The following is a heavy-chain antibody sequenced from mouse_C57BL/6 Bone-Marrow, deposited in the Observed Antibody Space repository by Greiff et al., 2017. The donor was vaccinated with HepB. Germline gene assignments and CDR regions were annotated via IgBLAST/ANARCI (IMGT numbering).Heavy chain of an antibody. J-gene: IGHJ4*01. CDR3: TREEVAYGRSLYYAMDY. Sequence: DVKLVESGAGLVKPGGSLKLSCAASGFTFSSYAMSWVRQTPEKRLEWVAYISSGGDYIYYSDTVKGRFTITRDNARNTLYMQMSSLKSEDTAMYYCTREEVAYGRSLYYAMDYWGQGTSVTVSS. D-gene: IGHD1-1*01. CDR2: ISSGGDYI. V-gene: IGHV5-9-1*02. CDR1: GFTFSSYA.